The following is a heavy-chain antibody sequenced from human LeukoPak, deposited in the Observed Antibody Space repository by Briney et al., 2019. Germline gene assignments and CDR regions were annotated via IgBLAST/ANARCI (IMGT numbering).Heavy chain of an antibody. CDR3: AGGAEYSSSRGGGGDY. D-gene: IGHD6-6*01. CDR2: ISSSSSYI. J-gene: IGHJ4*02. Sequence: PGGSLRLSCAASGFTFSRYWMNWVRQAPGKGLEWVSSISSSSSYIYYADSVKGRFTISRDNAKNSLYLQMNSLRAEDTAVYYFAGGAEYSSSRGGGGDYWGQGTLVTVSS. V-gene: IGHV3-21*01. CDR1: GFTFSRYW.